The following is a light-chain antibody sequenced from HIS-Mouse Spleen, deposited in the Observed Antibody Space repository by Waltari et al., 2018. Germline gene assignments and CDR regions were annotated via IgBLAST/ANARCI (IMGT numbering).Light chain of an antibody. Sequence: DIVMTQSPLSLPVTPGEPASIPCRSSQSLLHRNGYNYLDWYLQKPGQSPQLLIYLGSNRASGVPDRFSGSGSGTDFTLKISRVEAEDVGVYYCMQALQTPYTFGQGTKLEIK. CDR1: QSLLHRNGYNY. CDR3: MQALQTPYT. J-gene: IGKJ2*01. CDR2: LGS. V-gene: IGKV2-28*01.